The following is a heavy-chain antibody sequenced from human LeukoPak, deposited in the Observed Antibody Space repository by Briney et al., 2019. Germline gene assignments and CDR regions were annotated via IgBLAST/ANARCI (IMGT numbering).Heavy chain of an antibody. D-gene: IGHD2-2*01. V-gene: IGHV4-34*01. CDR2: INHSGNT. Sequence: PSETLSLTCAVYGGSFSGYYWSWVRQPPGKGLEWIGEINHSGNTNYNPSLKSRVTISVDTSKNQFSLKLNSVTAADTAVYYCARDCSSSSCYLDYWSQGTLVTVSS. CDR3: ARDCSSSSCYLDY. J-gene: IGHJ4*02. CDR1: GGSFSGYY.